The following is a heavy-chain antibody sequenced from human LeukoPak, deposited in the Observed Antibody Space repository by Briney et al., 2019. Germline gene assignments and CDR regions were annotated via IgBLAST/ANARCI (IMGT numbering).Heavy chain of an antibody. V-gene: IGHV6-1*01. J-gene: IGHJ3*02. CDR3: VRGGQGDGYSADEAFDI. Sequence: SQTLSLTCAISGDSVSSNSTACNWIRLSPSRGLEWLGRTYYRSKWYSDYAVSVKSRITINPDTSKNQSSLQLNSVTPEDTAVYYCVRGGQGDGYSADEAFDIWGQGTMVTVSS. CDR2: TYYRSKWYS. CDR1: GDSVSSNSTA. D-gene: IGHD5-24*01.